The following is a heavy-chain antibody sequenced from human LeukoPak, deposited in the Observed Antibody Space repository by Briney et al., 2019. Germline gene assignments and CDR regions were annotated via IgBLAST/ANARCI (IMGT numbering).Heavy chain of an antibody. CDR3: ARENSGSYREFDY. D-gene: IGHD1-26*01. CDR1: GGSISSYY. Sequence: SETLSLTCTVSGGSISSYYWSWIRQPAGKGLEWIGRIYTSGSTNCNDSLKSRVSMSVDTSKNQFSLELSSVTAADTAVFYCARENSGSYREFDYWGQGTLVTVSS. J-gene: IGHJ4*01. CDR2: IYTSGST. V-gene: IGHV4-4*07.